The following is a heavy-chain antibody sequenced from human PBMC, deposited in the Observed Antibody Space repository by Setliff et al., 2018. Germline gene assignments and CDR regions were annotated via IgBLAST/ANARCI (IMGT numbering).Heavy chain of an antibody. Sequence: GESLKISCVVSGVSFSNAGMSWVRQAPGKGLEWVGRIKMKTDGVTTEYAAPVKGRFTISRDDSKNTMYLQMNSLKTEDTAVYYCMTIMRYLEWLSDVWGKGTTVTVSS. J-gene: IGHJ6*04. CDR2: IKMKTDGVTT. D-gene: IGHD3-3*01. V-gene: IGHV3-15*01. CDR3: MTIMRYLEWLSDV. CDR1: GVSFSNAG.